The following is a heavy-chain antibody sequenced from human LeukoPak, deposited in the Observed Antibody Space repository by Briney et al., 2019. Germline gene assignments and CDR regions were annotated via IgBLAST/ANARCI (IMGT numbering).Heavy chain of an antibody. J-gene: IGHJ4*02. CDR3: ARAGRTPNIVVVPAVSGGFDY. Sequence: SETLSLTCAVYGGSFSGYYWSWIRQPPGKGLEWIGEINHSGSTNYNPSLKSRVTISVDTSKNQFSLKLSSVTAADTAVHYCARAGRTPNIVVVPAVSGGFDYWGQGTLVTVSS. CDR2: INHSGST. V-gene: IGHV4-34*01. CDR1: GGSFSGYY. D-gene: IGHD2-2*01.